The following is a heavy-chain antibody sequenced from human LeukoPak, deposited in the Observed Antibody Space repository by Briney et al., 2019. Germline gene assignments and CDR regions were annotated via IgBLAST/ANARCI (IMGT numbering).Heavy chain of an antibody. CDR1: GGSISSSNW. Sequence: SETLSLTCAVSGGSISSSNWWSWVRQPPGKGLGWIGEIYHSGSTNYNPSLKSRVTISVDKSKNQFSLKLSSVTAADTAVYYCAGRGYSYADYYYYMDVWGKGTTVTVSS. V-gene: IGHV4-4*02. CDR3: AGRGYSYADYYYYMDV. J-gene: IGHJ6*03. D-gene: IGHD5-18*01. CDR2: IYHSGST.